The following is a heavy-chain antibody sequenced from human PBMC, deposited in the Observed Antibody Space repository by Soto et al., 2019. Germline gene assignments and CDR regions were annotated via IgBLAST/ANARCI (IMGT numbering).Heavy chain of an antibody. V-gene: IGHV3-23*01. CDR2: ISGSGEST. CDR3: AKDRWNYDYFDF. CDR1: GFTFSSCA. Sequence: PVGSLRLSCAASGFTFSSCAMNWVRQAPGKGLEWVSTISGSGESTYYADSVKGRFTISRDNSKSTLYLQMNSLRAEDTAVYYCAKDRWNYDYFDFWGQGTLVTVSS. D-gene: IGHD1-7*01. J-gene: IGHJ4*02.